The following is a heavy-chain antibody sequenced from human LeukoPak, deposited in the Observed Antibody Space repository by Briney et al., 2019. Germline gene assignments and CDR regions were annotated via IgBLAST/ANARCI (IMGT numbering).Heavy chain of an antibody. Sequence: GASVKVSCKASGYTFTGYYMHWVRQAPGPGLEWMGWINPNSGGTNYAQKFQGRVTMTRDTSISTAYMELSRLRSDDTAVYYCARVPSGSPRGDAFDIWGQGTMVTVSS. J-gene: IGHJ3*02. CDR3: ARVPSGSPRGDAFDI. D-gene: IGHD1-26*01. CDR2: INPNSGGT. V-gene: IGHV1-2*02. CDR1: GYTFTGYY.